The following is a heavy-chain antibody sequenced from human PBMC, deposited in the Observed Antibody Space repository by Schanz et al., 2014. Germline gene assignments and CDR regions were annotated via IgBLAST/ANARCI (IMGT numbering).Heavy chain of an antibody. Sequence: VQLVESGGGLVKPGGSLRLSCAASGFTFSKAWMSWVRQTPGKGLEWMAFIWYDGSNKIYADSVKGRFTISRDNSNNTLFLQMSSLRVEDTAIYYCAKDSVLVATGHDYFDYWGQGTLVTVSS. V-gene: IGHV3-30*02. CDR3: AKDSVLVATGHDYFDY. J-gene: IGHJ4*02. CDR1: GFTFSKAW. CDR2: IWYDGSNK. D-gene: IGHD2-21*01.